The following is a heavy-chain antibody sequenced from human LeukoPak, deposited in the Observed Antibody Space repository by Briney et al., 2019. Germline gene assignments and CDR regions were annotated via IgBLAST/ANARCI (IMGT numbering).Heavy chain of an antibody. CDR1: GGSISSSSYY. CDR3: ARGPDVPYYYGSGNSKGPNNWFDP. D-gene: IGHD3-10*01. CDR2: IYYSGST. V-gene: IGHV4-39*01. Sequence: PSETLSLTCTVSGGSISSSSYYWGWIRQPPGKGLEWIGSIYYSGSTYYNPSLKSRVTISVDTSKNQFSLKLSSVTAADTAVYYCARGPDVPYYYGSGNSKGPNNWFDPWGQGTLVTVSS. J-gene: IGHJ5*02.